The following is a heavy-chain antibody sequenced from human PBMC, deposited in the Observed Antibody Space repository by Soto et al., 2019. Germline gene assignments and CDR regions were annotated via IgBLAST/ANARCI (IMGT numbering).Heavy chain of an antibody. D-gene: IGHD3-22*01. CDR3: ARAPPTMGYLDYFDY. J-gene: IGHJ4*02. CDR1: GYTFTSYG. V-gene: IGHV1-18*01. Sequence: QVQLVQSGAEVKKPGASVKVSCKASGYTFTSYGISWVRQAPGQGLEWMGWISAYNGNTNYAQKLQGRVTMTTDTSTSTAYMELRSLRSDDTDVYYCARAPPTMGYLDYFDYWGQGTLVTVSS. CDR2: ISAYNGNT.